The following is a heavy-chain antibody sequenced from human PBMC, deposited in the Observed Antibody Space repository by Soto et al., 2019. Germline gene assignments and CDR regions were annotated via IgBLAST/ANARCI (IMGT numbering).Heavy chain of an antibody. D-gene: IGHD3-3*01. V-gene: IGHV4-34*01. CDR2: INHSGST. J-gene: IGHJ6*02. Sequence: QVQLQQWGAGLLKPSETLSLTCAVYGGSFSGYYWSWIRQPPGKGLEWIGEINHSGSTNYNPSLKSRATISVDTSKNQFSLKLSSVTAADTAVYYCARVLRLRVVEWFVPRPYYYYGMDVWGQGTTVTVSS. CDR3: ARVLRLRVVEWFVPRPYYYYGMDV. CDR1: GGSFSGYY.